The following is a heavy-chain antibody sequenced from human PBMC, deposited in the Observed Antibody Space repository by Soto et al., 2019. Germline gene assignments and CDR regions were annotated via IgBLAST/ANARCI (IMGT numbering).Heavy chain of an antibody. Sequence: LRLSCAASGFTFSSYGMHWVRQAPGKGLEWVAVISYDGSNKYYADSVKGRFTISRDNSKNTLYLQMNSLRAEDTAVYYCAKDQVLLWFGELPNYYYGMDVWGQGTTVTVSS. CDR3: AKDQVLLWFGELPNYYYGMDV. J-gene: IGHJ6*02. V-gene: IGHV3-30*18. CDR2: ISYDGSNK. D-gene: IGHD3-10*01. CDR1: GFTFSSYG.